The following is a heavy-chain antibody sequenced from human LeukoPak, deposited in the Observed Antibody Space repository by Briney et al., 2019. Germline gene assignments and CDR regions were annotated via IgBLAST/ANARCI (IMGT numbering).Heavy chain of an antibody. CDR2: IYTSGST. Sequence: SETLSLTCTVSGGSISSYYWSWIRQPAAKGLEWIGRIYTSGSTNYNPSLKSRVTMSVDTSKNQFSLKLSSVTAADTAVYYCARDYYGSGSYYKWFDPWGQGTLVTVSS. J-gene: IGHJ5*02. D-gene: IGHD3-10*01. V-gene: IGHV4-4*07. CDR3: ARDYYGSGSYYKWFDP. CDR1: GGSISSYY.